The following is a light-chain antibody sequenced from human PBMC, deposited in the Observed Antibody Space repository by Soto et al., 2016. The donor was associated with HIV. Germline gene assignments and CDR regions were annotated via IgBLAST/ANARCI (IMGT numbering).Light chain of an antibody. J-gene: IGKJ1*01. V-gene: IGKV1-39*01. CDR3: QQTYNMPPWT. CDR2: AAS. CDR1: QTIDNY. Sequence: DILMTQSPSSLSASVEDKVTITCRASQTIDNYLNWYQQKAGKAPKLLIYAASKLQSGVPPRFSGSGSGTDFTLTISSLQPEDFATYFCQQTYNMPPWTFGQGTRVEI.